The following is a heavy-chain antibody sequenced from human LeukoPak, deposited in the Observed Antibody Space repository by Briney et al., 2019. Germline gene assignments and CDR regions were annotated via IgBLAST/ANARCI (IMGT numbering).Heavy chain of an antibody. Sequence: ASVKVSCKASGYTFTCYYMHWVRQAPGQGLEWMGWINPNSGGTNYAQKFQGRVTMTRDTSISTAYMELSRLRSDDTAVYYCARYPDYYYYMDVWGKGTTVTVSS. J-gene: IGHJ6*03. V-gene: IGHV1-2*02. CDR1: GYTFTCYY. CDR3: ARYPDYYYYMDV. CDR2: INPNSGGT.